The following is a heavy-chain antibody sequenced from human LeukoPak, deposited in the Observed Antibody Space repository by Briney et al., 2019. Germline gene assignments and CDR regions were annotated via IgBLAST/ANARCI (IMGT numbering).Heavy chain of an antibody. CDR3: ARVGSRSSYDYYGSGSYSDWFDP. CDR2: IYYSGST. D-gene: IGHD3-10*01. V-gene: IGHV4-39*07. J-gene: IGHJ5*02. Sequence: SETLSLTCTVSGGSISSSSYYWGWIRQPPGKGLEWIGSIYYSGSTYYNPSLKSRVTISVDTSKNQFSLKLSSVTAADTAVYYCARVGSRSSYDYYGSGSYSDWFDPWGQGTLVTVSS. CDR1: GGSISSSSYY.